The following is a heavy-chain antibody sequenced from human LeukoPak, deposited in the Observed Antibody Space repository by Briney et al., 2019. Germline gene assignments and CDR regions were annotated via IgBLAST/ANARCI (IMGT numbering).Heavy chain of an antibody. J-gene: IGHJ4*02. CDR3: IREGADSRGYPYFKY. CDR1: GFTFSTNW. V-gene: IGHV3-74*01. CDR2: INGDGNLK. Sequence: PGGSLRLSCDVSGFTFSTNWMDWVRQAPGKGLVWVSRINGDGNLKSYADSVKGRLTISRDNNKNTLYLHMSSLRAEDTAVYFCIREGADSRGYPYFKYWGQGTLVTVSS. D-gene: IGHD3-22*01.